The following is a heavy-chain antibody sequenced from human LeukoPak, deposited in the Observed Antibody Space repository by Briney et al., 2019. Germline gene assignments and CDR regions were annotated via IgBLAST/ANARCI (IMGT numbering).Heavy chain of an antibody. Sequence: TGGSLRLSCAASGIILSSYWMSWVRQAPGKGLEWVANIKQDGSEKWYVDSVKGRFTISRDNAKNSLYLQMNSLRVEDTAVYYCARAVKYYYYYMDVWGKGTTVTVSS. D-gene: IGHD4-17*01. CDR2: IKQDGSEK. V-gene: IGHV3-7*03. J-gene: IGHJ6*03. CDR1: GIILSSYW. CDR3: ARAVKYYYYYMDV.